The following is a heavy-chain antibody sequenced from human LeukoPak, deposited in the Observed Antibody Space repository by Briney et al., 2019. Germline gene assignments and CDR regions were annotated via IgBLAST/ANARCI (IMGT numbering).Heavy chain of an antibody. V-gene: IGHV3-30-3*01. J-gene: IGHJ4*02. CDR1: GFTFSRYA. Sequence: PGRSLRLSCAASGFTFSRYALYWVRQAPGRGREWGAAISYDGSNKYYADSVKGRFTISRDNSKNTLYLQMNSLRAEDTAVYYCSRDNEEVVTVAIGYSSSWTFDYWGQGTLVTVS. D-gene: IGHD6-13*01. CDR2: ISYDGSNK. CDR3: SRDNEEVVTVAIGYSSSWTFDY.